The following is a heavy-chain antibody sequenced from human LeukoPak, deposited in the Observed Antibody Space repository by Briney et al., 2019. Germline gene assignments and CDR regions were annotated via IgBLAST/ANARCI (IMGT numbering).Heavy chain of an antibody. CDR3: ARGASYGDSNWFDP. CDR2: IKQDGSEK. CDR1: GFTFSSYW. J-gene: IGHJ5*02. Sequence: GSLRLSGAASGFTFSSYWMSWVRQAPGKGLEWVANIKQDGSEKYYVDSVKGRFTIFRDNAKNSLYLQMNSLRAEDTAVYYCARGASYGDSNWFDPWGQGTLVTVSS. D-gene: IGHD4-17*01. V-gene: IGHV3-7*01.